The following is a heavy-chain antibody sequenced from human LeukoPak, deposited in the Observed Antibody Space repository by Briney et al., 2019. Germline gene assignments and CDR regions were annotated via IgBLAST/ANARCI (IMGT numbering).Heavy chain of an antibody. D-gene: IGHD3-10*01. Sequence: SVKVSCKASGGTFSNYAISWVRQAPGQGLRWMGGIIPIFGTTNYAQKFQGRVTITADESTSTAYMELSSLRSEDTAVFYCARGRFGLLWFGELERWGQGTLVTVSS. CDR1: GGTFSNYA. CDR2: IIPIFGTT. J-gene: IGHJ4*02. V-gene: IGHV1-69*13. CDR3: ARGRFGLLWFGELER.